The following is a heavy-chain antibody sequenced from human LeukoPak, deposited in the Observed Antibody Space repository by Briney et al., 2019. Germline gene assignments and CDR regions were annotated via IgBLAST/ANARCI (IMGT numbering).Heavy chain of an antibody. CDR1: AFIFSDHY. CDR3: AKGGGVYGTNPFDY. Sequence: GGSLRLSCAVSAFIFSDHYMDWVRQAPGKGLEWVGRTRDKTQGYTTEYAASVKGRFSISRDESKNSMYLQMNSLRAEDTAVYYCAKGGGVYGTNPFDYWGQGTLVTVSS. V-gene: IGHV3-72*01. CDR2: TRDKTQGYTT. J-gene: IGHJ4*02. D-gene: IGHD1-1*01.